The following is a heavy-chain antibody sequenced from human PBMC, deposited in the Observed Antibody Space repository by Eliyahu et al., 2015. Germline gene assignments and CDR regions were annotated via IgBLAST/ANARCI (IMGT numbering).Heavy chain of an antibody. V-gene: IGHV3-64D*08. CDR3: VKEGVYRLDY. CDR2: ISSNGGST. D-gene: IGHD6-13*01. Sequence: EVQLVESGGGLVQPGGSLXLSXXXSXFTFSSYTMPGVRQAPGKGLEYVSAISSNGGSTYYADSVKGRFTISRDNSKNTLYLQMSSLRAEDTAVYYCVKEGVYRLDYWGQGTLVTVSS. CDR1: XFTFSSYT. J-gene: IGHJ4*02.